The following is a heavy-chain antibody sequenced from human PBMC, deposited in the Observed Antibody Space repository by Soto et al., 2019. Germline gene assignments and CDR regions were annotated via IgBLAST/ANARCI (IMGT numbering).Heavy chain of an antibody. V-gene: IGHV3-49*03. Sequence: GGSLRLSCTASGFTFGDYAMSWFRQAPGKGLEWVGFIRSKAYGGTTEYAASVKGRFTISRDDSKSIAYLQMNSLKTEDTAVYYCTRVSVLLWFGELLGDYWGQGTLVTVSS. J-gene: IGHJ4*02. CDR1: GFTFGDYA. D-gene: IGHD3-10*01. CDR3: TRVSVLLWFGELLGDY. CDR2: IRSKAYGGTT.